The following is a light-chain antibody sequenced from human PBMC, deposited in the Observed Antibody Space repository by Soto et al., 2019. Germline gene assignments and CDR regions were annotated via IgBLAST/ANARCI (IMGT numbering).Light chain of an antibody. CDR1: HSVSRTY. CDR3: QQFDDSVT. Sequence: EIVLTQSPGTLSLSPGERATLSCRASHSVSRTYLAWYQQKPGQAPRLLIFGASDRATGTQDRFSGSGSGTDFTLTISRLEPEDSAVYYCQQFDDSVTFGQGTRLDIK. V-gene: IGKV3-20*01. J-gene: IGKJ5*01. CDR2: GAS.